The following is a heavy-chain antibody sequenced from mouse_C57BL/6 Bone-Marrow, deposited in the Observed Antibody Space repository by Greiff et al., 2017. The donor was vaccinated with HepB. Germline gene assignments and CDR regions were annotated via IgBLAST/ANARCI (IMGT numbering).Heavy chain of an antibody. V-gene: IGHV1-61*01. CDR3: ARRGDDYDGDYFDY. D-gene: IGHD2-4*01. CDR1: GYTFTSYW. CDR2: IYPSDSGT. J-gene: IGHJ2*01. Sequence: QVQLQQPGAELVRPGSSVKLSCKASGYTFTSYWMDWVKQRPGQGLEWIGNIYPSDSGTHYNQKFKDKATLTVDKSSSTAYMQLSSLTSEDSAVYYCARRGDDYDGDYFDYWGQGTTLTVSS.